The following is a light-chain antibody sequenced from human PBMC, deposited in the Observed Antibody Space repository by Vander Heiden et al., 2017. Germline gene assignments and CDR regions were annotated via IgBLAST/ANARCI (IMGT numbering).Light chain of an antibody. CDR1: QTISTW. J-gene: IGKJ1*01. CDR3: LQYNTYPRT. Sequence: DIQMTQSPSTLSASVGDRVTITCRARQTISTWLAWYQQKPGKAPNLLIYKASSLQSGVPSRFSGSGSGTEFTLTISSLQPDDFATYYCLQYNTYPRTFGQGTKVEIK. V-gene: IGKV1-5*03. CDR2: KAS.